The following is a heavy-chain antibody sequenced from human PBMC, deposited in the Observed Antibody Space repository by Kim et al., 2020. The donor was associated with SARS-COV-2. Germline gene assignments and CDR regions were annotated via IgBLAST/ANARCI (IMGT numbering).Heavy chain of an antibody. V-gene: IGHV4-31*03. CDR3: ARQTYYYDSSGPDV. CDR1: GGSISSGGYY. D-gene: IGHD3-22*01. Sequence: LSLTCTVSGGSISSGGYYWSWVRQHPGKGLEWIGYIYYSGSTYYNPSLKSRVTISVDTSKNQFSLKLSSVTAADTAVYYCARQTYYYDSSGPDVWGQGTTVTVSS. J-gene: IGHJ6*02. CDR2: IYYSGST.